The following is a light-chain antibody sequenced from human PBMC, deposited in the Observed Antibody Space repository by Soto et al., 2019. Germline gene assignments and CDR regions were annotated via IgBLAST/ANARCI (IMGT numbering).Light chain of an antibody. Sequence: IVLTQSPATLSLSPGERATLSCGASQSVVGNSLAWYQQKPGLAPRLDIYDASSRATGIPDRFSGSGSGTDSTLTISRLEPEDIAVYYCQQYGRSPYTFGRGTKLEIK. CDR3: QQYGRSPYT. CDR1: QSVVGNS. V-gene: IGKV3D-20*01. CDR2: DAS. J-gene: IGKJ2*01.